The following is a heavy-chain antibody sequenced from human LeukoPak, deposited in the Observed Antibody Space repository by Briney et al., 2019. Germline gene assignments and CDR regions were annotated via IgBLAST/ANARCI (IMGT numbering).Heavy chain of an antibody. Sequence: GRSLRLSCAASGFTFSSYSMHWVRQAPGKGLEWVAVISYDGSNKYYADSVKGRFTITRDNSKNTLYLQMNSLRTEDTAVYYCARDDGWYAQYWGQGTLVTVSS. CDR3: ARDDGWYAQY. D-gene: IGHD6-19*01. CDR1: GFTFSSYS. CDR2: ISYDGSNK. J-gene: IGHJ4*02. V-gene: IGHV3-30-3*01.